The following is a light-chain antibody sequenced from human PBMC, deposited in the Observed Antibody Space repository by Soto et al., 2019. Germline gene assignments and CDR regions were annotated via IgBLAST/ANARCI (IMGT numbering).Light chain of an antibody. Sequence: QSVLTQPPSASGTPGQRVTISCSGSSSNIGSNYVYWYQQLPGTAPKLLIYRNNQRPSGVPDRFSGSKSGTSASLAISGLRSEDEADYYCAAWDDSLSDRVFGRGTKVTVL. J-gene: IGLJ3*02. V-gene: IGLV1-47*01. CDR2: RNN. CDR3: AAWDDSLSDRV. CDR1: SSNIGSNY.